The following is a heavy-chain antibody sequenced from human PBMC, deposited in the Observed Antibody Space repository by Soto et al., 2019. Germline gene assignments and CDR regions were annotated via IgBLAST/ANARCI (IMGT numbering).Heavy chain of an antibody. CDR1: GDSISSYY. D-gene: IGHD2-2*01. Sequence: SEAQSLTWAGSGDSISSYYWSWIRQPSGKGLEWIGRIYTSWITNYDPSLKSRVIMSLDTSYNPFFLKLSSVTAAATALYYCAKSSSRAHYYGMAVWRQGTTVTVSS. CDR3: AKSSSRAHYYGMAV. V-gene: IGHV4-4*07. CDR2: IYTSWIT. J-gene: IGHJ6*02.